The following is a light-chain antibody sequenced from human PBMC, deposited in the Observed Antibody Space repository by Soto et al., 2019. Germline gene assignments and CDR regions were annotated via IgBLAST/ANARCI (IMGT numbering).Light chain of an antibody. CDR2: GNS. J-gene: IGLJ1*01. Sequence: QLVLTQPPSVSGAPGQRVTISCTGSSSNIWAGYDVHWYQQLPGTAPKLLIYGNSNRPSGVPDRFSGSKSGTSASLAITGLQAEDEADYYCQSYDSSLSGLVFGTGTKLTVL. CDR3: QSYDSSLSGLV. CDR1: SSNIWAGYD. V-gene: IGLV1-40*01.